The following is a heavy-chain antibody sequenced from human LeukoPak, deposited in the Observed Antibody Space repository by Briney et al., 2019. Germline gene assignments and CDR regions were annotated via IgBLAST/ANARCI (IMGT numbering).Heavy chain of an antibody. CDR1: GFTFSSYW. V-gene: IGHV3-74*01. J-gene: IGHJ4*02. CDR2: INSDGSST. Sequence: GGSLRLSCAASGFTFSSYWMHWVRQAPGKGLVWISRINSDGSSTSYADSVKGRFTISRDNAKNTVYLQVNSLRAEDTAVYYCAGPILTGTIDYWGQGTLVTVSS. CDR3: AGPILTGTIDY. D-gene: IGHD3-9*01.